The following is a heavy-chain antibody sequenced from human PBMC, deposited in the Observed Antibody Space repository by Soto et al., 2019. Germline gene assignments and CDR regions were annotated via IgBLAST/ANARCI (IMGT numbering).Heavy chain of an antibody. CDR1: GASMTNYF. CDR2: MHSRGYA. Sequence: SETLSLTCTVSGASMTNYFGSWIRQTPGKGLEYIGFMHSRGYADYNSSLKGRVTISVDTSNNRFSLRLSSVAVADTAVYYCARSGLTFGGVVWGQGILVTVSS. D-gene: IGHD3-16*01. CDR3: ARSGLTFGGVV. J-gene: IGHJ4*02. V-gene: IGHV4-59*01.